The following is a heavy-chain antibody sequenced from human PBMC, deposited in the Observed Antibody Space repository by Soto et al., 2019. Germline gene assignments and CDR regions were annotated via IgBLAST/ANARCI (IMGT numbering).Heavy chain of an antibody. Sequence: ASETLSLTCAVYGGSFSGYYWSWIRQPPGKGLEWIGEINHSGSTNYNPSLKSRVTISVDTSKNQFSLKLSSVTAADTAVYYCAREKREAAATYGMDVWGQGTTVTVSS. D-gene: IGHD6-13*01. J-gene: IGHJ6*02. V-gene: IGHV4-34*01. CDR3: AREKREAAATYGMDV. CDR1: GGSFSGYY. CDR2: INHSGST.